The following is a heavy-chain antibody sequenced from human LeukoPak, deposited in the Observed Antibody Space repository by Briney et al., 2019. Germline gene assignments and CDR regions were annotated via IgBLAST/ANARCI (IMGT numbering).Heavy chain of an antibody. CDR1: GGSISIYY. CDR2: IYYSVTT. D-gene: IGHD3-16*01. CDR3: ARHGAGGAFEI. J-gene: IGHJ3*02. V-gene: IGHV4-59*08. Sequence: SETLSLTCNVSGGSISIYYCSWIRQPPGKELEWIGYIYYSVTTKYNPSLKSRVTISVDTSKKQFSLNLISVTAADTAVYYCARHGAGGAFEIWGQGTMVTVSS.